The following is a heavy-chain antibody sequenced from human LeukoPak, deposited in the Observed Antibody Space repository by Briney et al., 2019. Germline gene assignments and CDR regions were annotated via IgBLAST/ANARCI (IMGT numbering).Heavy chain of an antibody. CDR1: GGSISTYY. CDR2: VYYTGST. Sequence: KPSETLSLTCTVSGGSISTYYWSWIRQPPGKGLELIGYVYYTGSTNYNPSLKSRVTISVDTSKNQFSLKLRSVTAADTAVFYCARGNYDSSGYFHFDYWGQGTLVTVSS. D-gene: IGHD3-22*01. CDR3: ARGNYDSSGYFHFDY. V-gene: IGHV4-59*01. J-gene: IGHJ4*02.